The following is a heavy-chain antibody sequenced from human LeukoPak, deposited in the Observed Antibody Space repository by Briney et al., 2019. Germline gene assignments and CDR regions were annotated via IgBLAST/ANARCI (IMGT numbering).Heavy chain of an antibody. Sequence: SETLSLTCTVSGGSISSGSYYWSWIRQPAGKGLEWIGRIYTSGSTNYNPSLKSRVTISVDTSKNQFSLKLSSVTAADTAVYYCARVRSSGYSYGRGNLDYWGQGTLVTVSS. CDR2: IYTSGST. J-gene: IGHJ4*02. CDR3: ARVRSSGYSYGRGNLDY. V-gene: IGHV4-61*02. D-gene: IGHD5-18*01. CDR1: GGSISSGSYY.